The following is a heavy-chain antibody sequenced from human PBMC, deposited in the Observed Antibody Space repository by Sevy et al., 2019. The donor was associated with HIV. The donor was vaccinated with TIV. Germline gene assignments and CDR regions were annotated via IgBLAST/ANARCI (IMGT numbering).Heavy chain of an antibody. V-gene: IGHV3-30*18. D-gene: IGHD3-16*01. CDR1: GFPFSRHG. CDR3: ANSRGRYAGSSWLYYYYALDV. CDR2: ISEDGSEK. Sequence: GGSLRLSCAASGFPFSRHGMHWVRQSPGKGLQWVAVISEDGSEKQYADSVKGRFTISRDNSKDTVYLQMSSLRLEDTAVYYCANSRGRYAGSSWLYYYYALDVWGQRTTVTVSS. J-gene: IGHJ6*02.